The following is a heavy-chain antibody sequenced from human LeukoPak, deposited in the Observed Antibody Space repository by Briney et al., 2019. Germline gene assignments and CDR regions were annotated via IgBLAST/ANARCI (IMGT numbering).Heavy chain of an antibody. CDR2: IIPILGIA. D-gene: IGHD3-3*01. V-gene: IGHV1-69*04. J-gene: IGHJ6*02. Sequence: SVKVSCKASGGTFSSYAISWVRQAPGQGLEWMGRIIPILGIANYAQKFQGRVTITADKSTSTAYMELSSLRSEDTAVYYCAREGKVTLRFLEWLDVWGQGTTVTVSS. CDR3: AREGKVTLRFLEWLDV. CDR1: GGTFSSYA.